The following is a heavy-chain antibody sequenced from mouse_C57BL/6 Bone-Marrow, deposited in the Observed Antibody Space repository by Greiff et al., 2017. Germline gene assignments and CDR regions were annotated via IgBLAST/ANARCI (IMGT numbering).Heavy chain of an antibody. D-gene: IGHD1-1*01. V-gene: IGHV14-4*01. J-gene: IGHJ2*01. CDR3: TYVTTLAVRYCFAY. Sequence: LVESGAELVRPGASVKLSCTASGFNIKDDYMHWVKQRPEQGLEWIGWIDPENGDTEYASKFQGQATIPADTSSNTAYLQLSSLTSEDTAVYYCTYVTTLAVRYCFAYWCQGTTLTVSS. CDR1: GFNIKDDY. CDR2: IDPENGDT.